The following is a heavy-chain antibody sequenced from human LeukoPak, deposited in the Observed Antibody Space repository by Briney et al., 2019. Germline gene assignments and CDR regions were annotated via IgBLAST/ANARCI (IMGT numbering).Heavy chain of an antibody. CDR3: ARGPLRLGYCSGGSCYHFDY. Sequence: SVKVSCKASGGTFSSYAISWVRQAPGQGLEWMGGIIPIFGTANYAQKFQGRVTITADESTSTAYMELSSLRSEDTAVYYCARGPLRLGYCSGGSCYHFDYWGQGTLVNLSS. CDR2: IIPIFGTA. D-gene: IGHD2-15*01. V-gene: IGHV1-69*13. CDR1: GGTFSSYA. J-gene: IGHJ4*02.